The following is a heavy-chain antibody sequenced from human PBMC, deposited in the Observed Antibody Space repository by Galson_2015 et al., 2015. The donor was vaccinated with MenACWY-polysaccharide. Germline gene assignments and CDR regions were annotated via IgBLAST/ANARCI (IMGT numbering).Heavy chain of an antibody. Sequence: SVKVSCKASGYTFTSYDINWVRQAPGQGLEWMGYMNPNTGNTGYAQQFQVRVTLTRSTSISTAYMELSSLRSDDTAVYYCARALRVSHSRGQGTLVTVSS. D-gene: IGHD3-3*01. J-gene: IGHJ4*02. CDR1: GYTFTSYD. CDR2: MNPNTGNT. V-gene: IGHV1-8*01. CDR3: ARALRVSHS.